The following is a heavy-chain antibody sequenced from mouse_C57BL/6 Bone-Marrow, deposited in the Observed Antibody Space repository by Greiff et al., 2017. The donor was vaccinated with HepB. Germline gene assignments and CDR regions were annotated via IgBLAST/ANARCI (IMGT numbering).Heavy chain of an antibody. Sequence: QVQLQQPGAELVMPGASVKLSCKASGYTFTSYWMHWVKQRPGQGLEWIGEIDPSDSYTNYNQKFKGKSTLTVDKSSSTAYMQLSSLTSEDSAVYYCARKLSDSYWYFDVWGTGTTVTVSS. J-gene: IGHJ1*03. V-gene: IGHV1-69*01. D-gene: IGHD2-12*01. CDR3: ARKLSDSYWYFDV. CDR1: GYTFTSYW. CDR2: IDPSDSYT.